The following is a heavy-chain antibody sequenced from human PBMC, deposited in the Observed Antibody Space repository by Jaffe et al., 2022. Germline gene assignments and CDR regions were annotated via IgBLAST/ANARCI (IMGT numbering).Heavy chain of an antibody. CDR3: ARGDYVDPRFDY. CDR1: GGSISSYY. Sequence: QVQLQESGPGLVKPSETLSLTCTVSGGSISSYYWSWIRQPPGKGLEWIGYIYYSGSTNYNPSLKSRVTISVDTSKNQFSLKLSSVTAADTAVYYCARGDYVDPRFDYWGQGTLVTVSS. CDR2: IYYSGST. J-gene: IGHJ4*02. V-gene: IGHV4-59*01. D-gene: IGHD4-17*01.